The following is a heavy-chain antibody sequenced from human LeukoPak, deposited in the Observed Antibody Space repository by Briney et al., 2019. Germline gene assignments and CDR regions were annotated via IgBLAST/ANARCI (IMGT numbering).Heavy chain of an antibody. CDR2: INHSGSS. CDR1: GGSFSGYY. J-gene: IGHJ4*02. CDR3: ARGLVNSGWGGYFGY. V-gene: IGHV4-34*01. Sequence: TSETLSLTCGVYGGSFSGYYWSWIRQSPGKGLEWIGEINHSGSSNYNPSLKSRVTMSVDTSKNHFSLKLSSVTAADTAVYYCARGLVNSGWGGYFGYWGQGTVVTVSS. D-gene: IGHD6-19*01.